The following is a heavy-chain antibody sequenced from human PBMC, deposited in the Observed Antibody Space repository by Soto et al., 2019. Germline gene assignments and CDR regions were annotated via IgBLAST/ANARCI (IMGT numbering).Heavy chain of an antibody. V-gene: IGHV1-69*02. CDR1: GGTFSSYT. CDR2: IIPILGIA. J-gene: IGHJ3*02. D-gene: IGHD6-6*01. Sequence: SVKVSCKASGGTFSSYTISWVRQAPGQGLEWMGRIIPILGIANYAQKFQGRVTITADKSTSTAYMELSSLRSEDTAVYYCARAIAARDHDAFDIWGQGTMVTVSS. CDR3: ARAIAARDHDAFDI.